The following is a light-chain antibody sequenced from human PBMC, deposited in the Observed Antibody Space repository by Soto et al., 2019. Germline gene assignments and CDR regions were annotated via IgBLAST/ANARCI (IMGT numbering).Light chain of an antibody. CDR2: GNT. Sequence: QSVLTQPPSVSGAPGQRVTISCTGSSSNIGAPYDVHWYRHLPGTAPKLLIFGNTNRPSGVPDRFSGSKSGTSASLAITGLQAEDEADYYCQSYDSRLTAWVFGGGTKLTVL. CDR3: QSYDSRLTAWV. CDR1: SSNIGAPYD. V-gene: IGLV1-40*01. J-gene: IGLJ3*02.